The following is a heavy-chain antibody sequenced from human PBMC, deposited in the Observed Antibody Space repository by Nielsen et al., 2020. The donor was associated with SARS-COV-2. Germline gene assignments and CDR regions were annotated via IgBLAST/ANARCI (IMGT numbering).Heavy chain of an antibody. CDR3: AGSPGYNYFDY. V-gene: IGHV1-18*01. CDR2: ISAYNGNT. Sequence: WVRQAPGQGLEWMGWISAYNGNTNYAQKLQGRVTMTTDTSTSTAYMELRSLRSDDTAVYYCAGSPGYNYFDYWGQGTLVTVSS. J-gene: IGHJ4*02. D-gene: IGHD5-12*01.